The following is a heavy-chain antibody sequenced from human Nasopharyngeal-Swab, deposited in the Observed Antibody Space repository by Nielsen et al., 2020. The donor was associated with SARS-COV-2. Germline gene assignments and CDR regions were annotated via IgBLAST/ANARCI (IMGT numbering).Heavy chain of an antibody. CDR1: GGSLSRRSYY. J-gene: IGHJ6*02. D-gene: IGHD3-9*01. Sequence: SETLSLTCTVSGGSLSRRSYYWGWLRQPPGKGLEWIGRIYYSGSTYYNPSLKSRVTISVDTSKNQFSLKLSSVTAADTAVYYCASVFLGGHAKRPDYDILTEAYGMDVWGQGTTVTVSS. CDR2: IYYSGST. CDR3: ASVFLGGHAKRPDYDILTEAYGMDV. V-gene: IGHV4-39*07.